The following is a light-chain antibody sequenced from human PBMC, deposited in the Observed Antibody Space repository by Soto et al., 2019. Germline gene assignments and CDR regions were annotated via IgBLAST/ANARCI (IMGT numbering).Light chain of an antibody. V-gene: IGKV1D-16*01. CDR3: QEYDSYPLT. Sequence: DIQMTQSPSSLSASVGDRVTITCRASQGISGWLAWYQQKPEKAPKSLVYAASSLHSGAPSRFSGSGSWTGFTLTVSNPQPEDSATYYCQEYDSYPLTFGGGTKVEIK. CDR2: AAS. J-gene: IGKJ4*01. CDR1: QGISGW.